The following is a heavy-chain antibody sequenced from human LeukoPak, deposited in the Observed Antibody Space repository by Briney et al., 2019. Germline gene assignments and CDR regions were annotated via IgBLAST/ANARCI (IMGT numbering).Heavy chain of an antibody. V-gene: IGHV4-34*01. CDR1: AGSFSGYY. D-gene: IGHD3-22*01. Sequence: SETRSLTCLVDAGSFSGYYWSWIRQPQGKGLEWIGEANHSGSTNYNPSLKSRVTIPVDTSKAQLSLSLTSVTAADTAVYYCAGRRITMTVVVGDFDYWGQRTRVTVSS. J-gene: IGHJ4*02. CDR2: ANHSGST. CDR3: AGRRITMTVVVGDFDY.